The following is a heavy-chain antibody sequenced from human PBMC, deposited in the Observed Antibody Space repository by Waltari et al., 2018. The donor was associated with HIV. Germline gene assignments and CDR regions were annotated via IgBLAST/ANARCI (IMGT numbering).Heavy chain of an antibody. V-gene: IGHV1-8*01. J-gene: IGHJ6*02. D-gene: IGHD5-18*01. Sequence: QVQLVQSGAEVKKPGASVKVSCEASGSTLTSYDINWVRPAPGQGLEWMGWMNPNSTNTGYARKFRGRVTMTRDTSTNTAYMVLSSLTSEDTAIYYCARYYSGYIYGFYYHFGLDVWGQGTTVTVSS. CDR2: MNPNSTNT. CDR3: ARYYSGYIYGFYYHFGLDV. CDR1: GSTLTSYD.